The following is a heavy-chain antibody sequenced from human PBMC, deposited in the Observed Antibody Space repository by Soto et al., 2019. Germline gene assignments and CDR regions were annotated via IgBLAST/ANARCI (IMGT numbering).Heavy chain of an antibody. CDR2: MNPNSGNT. D-gene: IGHD3-3*01. V-gene: IGHV1-8*01. CDR3: ARGLRVYDFWSGYLNYYYYYYMDV. J-gene: IGHJ6*03. Sequence: ASVKVSCKASGYTFTSYDINWVRQATGQGLEWMGWMNPNSGNTGYAQKNQGRVTMTRNNSISTTNMELSSMKYEDTAVYYSARGLRVYDFWSGYLNYYYYYYMDVWGKGTTVTVSS. CDR1: GYTFTSYD.